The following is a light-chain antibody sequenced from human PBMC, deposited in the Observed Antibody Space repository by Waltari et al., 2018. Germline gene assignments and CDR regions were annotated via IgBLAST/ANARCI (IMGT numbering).Light chain of an antibody. CDR3: AAWDDSLSGRV. CDR2: RNN. Sequence: SVLTQPPSASGTPGQRVTISCSGSRSNVGINYVYWYQQLPGTAPKLLIYRNNERPPGVLDRRSGSKAGTSAALAISGRRSEDVADYYCAAWDDSLSGRVFGGGTKVTVL. CDR1: RSNVGINY. V-gene: IGLV1-47*01. J-gene: IGLJ3*02.